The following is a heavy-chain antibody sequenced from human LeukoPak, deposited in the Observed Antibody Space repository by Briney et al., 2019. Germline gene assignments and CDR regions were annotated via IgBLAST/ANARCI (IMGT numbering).Heavy chain of an antibody. V-gene: IGHV3-7*01. D-gene: IGHD3-3*01. CDR1: GFTFSSYW. J-gene: IGHJ4*02. Sequence: GGSLRLSCAASGFTFSSYWMSWVRQAPGKGLEWVANIKQDGSEKYYVDSVKGRFTISRDDAKNSLYLQMNSLRVEDTAVYYCARDTEYYDFWSGYYKRGSIDYWGQGILVTVSS. CDR2: IKQDGSEK. CDR3: ARDTEYYDFWSGYYKRGSIDY.